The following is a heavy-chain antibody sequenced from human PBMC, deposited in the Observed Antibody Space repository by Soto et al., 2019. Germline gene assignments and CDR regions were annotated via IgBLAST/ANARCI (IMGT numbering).Heavy chain of an antibody. D-gene: IGHD3-9*01. V-gene: IGHV4-59*08. CDR1: GGSISSYY. CDR3: ARLVRGDYDILTGYLPAEYFQH. J-gene: IGHJ1*01. Sequence: PSETLSLTCTVSGGSISSYYWSWIRQPPGKGLEWIGYIYYSGSTNYNPSLKSRVTISVDTSKNQFSLKLSSVTAADTAVYYCARLVRGDYDILTGYLPAEYFQHWGQGTLVTVS. CDR2: IYYSGST.